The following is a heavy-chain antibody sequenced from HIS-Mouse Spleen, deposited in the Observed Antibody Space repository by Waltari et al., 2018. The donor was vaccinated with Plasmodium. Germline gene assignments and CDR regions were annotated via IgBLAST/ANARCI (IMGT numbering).Heavy chain of an antibody. CDR2: INHSGST. Sequence: QVQLQQWGAGLLKPSATLSLTCAVHGGSFSGYYWSWIRQPPGKGLEWIGEINHSGSTNYNPSLKSRVTISVDTSKNQFSLKLSSVTAADTAVYYCARGRRIVVVTAPRGFFDYWGQGTLVTVSS. D-gene: IGHD2-21*02. V-gene: IGHV4-34*01. J-gene: IGHJ4*02. CDR3: ARGRRIVVVTAPRGFFDY. CDR1: GGSFSGYY.